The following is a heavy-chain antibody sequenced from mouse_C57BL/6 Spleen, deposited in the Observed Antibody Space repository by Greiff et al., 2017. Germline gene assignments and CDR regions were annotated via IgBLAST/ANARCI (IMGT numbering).Heavy chain of an antibody. CDR1: GFSLSTFGMG. Sequence: QVTLKVSGPGILQPSQTLSLTCSFSGFSLSTFGMGVGWIRQPSGKGLEWLAHIWWDDDKYYNPALKSRLTISKDTSKNQVFLKIANVDTADTATYYCTRKFTTVVDLYFEVWGTGTTVTVAS. CDR3: TRKFTTVVDLYFEV. CDR2: IWWDDDK. V-gene: IGHV8-8*01. D-gene: IGHD1-1*01. J-gene: IGHJ1*03.